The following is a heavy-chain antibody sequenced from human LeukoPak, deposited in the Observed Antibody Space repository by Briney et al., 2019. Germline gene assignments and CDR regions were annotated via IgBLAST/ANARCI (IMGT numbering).Heavy chain of an antibody. CDR1: GGTFSSYA. Sequence: SVKVSCKASGGTFSSYAISWVRQAPGHGLEWMGGIIPIFGTANYAQKFQGRVTITADKSTSTAYMELSSLRSEDTAVYYCARGYYDFWSGYYTTLYYFDYWGQGTLVTVSS. CDR2: IIPIFGTA. D-gene: IGHD3-3*01. V-gene: IGHV1-69*06. CDR3: ARGYYDFWSGYYTTLYYFDY. J-gene: IGHJ4*02.